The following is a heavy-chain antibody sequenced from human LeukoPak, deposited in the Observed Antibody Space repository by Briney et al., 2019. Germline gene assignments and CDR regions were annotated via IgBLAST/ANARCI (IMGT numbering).Heavy chain of an antibody. D-gene: IGHD6-13*01. Sequence: SETLSLTCTVSDGSISSSSYYWGWIRQPPGKGLEWIGSIYYSGSTYYNPSLKSRVTVSVDTSKSQFSLKLSSVTAADTAVYYCASQFIAAADQLFDYWGQGTLVTVSS. CDR3: ASQFIAAADQLFDY. CDR1: DGSISSSSYY. CDR2: IYYSGST. J-gene: IGHJ4*02. V-gene: IGHV4-39*01.